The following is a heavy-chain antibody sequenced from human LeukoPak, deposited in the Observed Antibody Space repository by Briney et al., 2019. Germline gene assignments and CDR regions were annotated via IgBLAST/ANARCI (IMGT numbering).Heavy chain of an antibody. D-gene: IGHD3-22*01. CDR2: IIPIFGTA. CDR1: GGTFSSYA. J-gene: IGHJ4*02. CDR3: ASPGGSSGYKSRLPEPSAFDY. Sequence: ASVKVSCKASGGTFSSYAISWVRQAPGQGLEWRGGIIPIFGTANYAQKFQGRVTITTDESTSTAYMELSSLRSEDTAVYYCASPGGSSGYKSRLPEPSAFDYWGQGTLVTVSS. V-gene: IGHV1-69*05.